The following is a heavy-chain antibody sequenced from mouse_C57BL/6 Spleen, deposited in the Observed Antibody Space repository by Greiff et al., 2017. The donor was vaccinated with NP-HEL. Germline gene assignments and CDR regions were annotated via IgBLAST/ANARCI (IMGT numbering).Heavy chain of an antibody. CDR2: ISSGSSTI. D-gene: IGHD4-1*01. Sequence: EVKLVESGGGLVKPGGSLKLSCAASGFTFSDYGMHWVRQAPEKGLEWVGYISSGSSTIDYADKVKGRFTISRDNAKNNLFLQMTRLRSEETAMYYCAIWDDAMDYWGQGTSVTVSS. CDR3: AIWDDAMDY. J-gene: IGHJ4*01. CDR1: GFTFSDYG. V-gene: IGHV5-17*01.